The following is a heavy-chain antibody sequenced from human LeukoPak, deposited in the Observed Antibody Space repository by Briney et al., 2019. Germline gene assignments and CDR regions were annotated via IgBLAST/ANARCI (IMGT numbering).Heavy chain of an antibody. D-gene: IGHD4-17*01. CDR1: GFTFSSYS. CDR2: ISSSSSTI. V-gene: IGHV3-48*04. J-gene: IGHJ4*02. Sequence: GGSLRLSCAASGFTFSSYSMNWVRQAPGQGLEWVSYISSSSSTIYYADSVKGRFTISRDNAKNSLYLQMNSLRAEDTAVYYCARVDVTNLDYWGQGTLVTVSS. CDR3: ARVDVTNLDY.